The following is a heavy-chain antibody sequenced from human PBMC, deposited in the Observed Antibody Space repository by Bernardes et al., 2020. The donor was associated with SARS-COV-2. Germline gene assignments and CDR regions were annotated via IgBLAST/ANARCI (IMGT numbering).Heavy chain of an antibody. J-gene: IGHJ6*02. CDR3: AGSSCGIDCYIGGLRSWDYGMDV. Sequence: ATLSLTGTVSGGSISSSNYYWGWIRQAPGKGLEWIGSIYSSGTTYYNPSLQGRVIESVDTTENQFSLRLSFVTAADTAVYYCAGSSCGIDCYIGGLRSWDYGMDVWGQGTTVTVSS. CDR2: IYSSGTT. CDR1: GGSISSSNYY. D-gene: IGHD2-21*02. V-gene: IGHV4-39*01.